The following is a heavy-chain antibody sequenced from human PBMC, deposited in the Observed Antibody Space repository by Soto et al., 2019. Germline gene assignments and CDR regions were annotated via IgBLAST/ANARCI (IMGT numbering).Heavy chain of an antibody. CDR1: GDSISGSNYY. J-gene: IGHJ4*02. V-gene: IGHV4-39*01. CDR2: INYSGDT. D-gene: IGHD2-15*01. Sequence: SETLSLTCTVSGDSISGSNYYWGWIRQPPGKGLEWIGSINYSGDTYYSPSLKSRVTIPVDTSKNQFSLKLSSVTAADTAVYYCARRKPRYCSGGSCYSYYFDYWVQGPLVTVSS. CDR3: ARRKPRYCSGGSCYSYYFDY.